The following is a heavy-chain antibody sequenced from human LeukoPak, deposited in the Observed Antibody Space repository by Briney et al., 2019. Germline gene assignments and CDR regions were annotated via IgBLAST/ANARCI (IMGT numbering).Heavy chain of an antibody. J-gene: IGHJ4*02. Sequence: GGCLRLSCAASVFTLRSYGMHWVRQAPGKGVEGVAVICFDGSKKYYAHSVQGRFTISRDNAKNSLYLQINILRAEDTAVDYCARDPTGDSGSWYQFGDGIAYYFDCWGKGTLVTVSS. CDR3: ARDPTGDSGSWYQFGDGIAYYFDC. CDR1: VFTLRSYG. V-gene: IGHV3-33*01. CDR2: ICFDGSKK. D-gene: IGHD6-13*01.